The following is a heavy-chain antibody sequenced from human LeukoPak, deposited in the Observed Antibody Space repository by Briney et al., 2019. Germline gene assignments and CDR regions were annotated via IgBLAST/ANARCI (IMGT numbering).Heavy chain of an antibody. Sequence: GVSLRLSCGASGFSFSSYAMNCVGQAPGKGVEWVSVICGSSSSTYYVDSVKGRFTISRDNSKNTLYLQMNSLRAEDTAIYYCAKGSGGSCHSATDYWGQGTLVTVSS. CDR3: AKGSGGSCHSATDY. D-gene: IGHD2-15*01. J-gene: IGHJ4*02. CDR2: ICGSSSST. V-gene: IGHV3-23*01. CDR1: GFSFSSYA.